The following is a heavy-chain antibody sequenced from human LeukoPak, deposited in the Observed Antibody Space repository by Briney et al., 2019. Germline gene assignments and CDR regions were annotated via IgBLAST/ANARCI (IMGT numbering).Heavy chain of an antibody. CDR2: LSGSGGST. CDR3: ARAEDIVVVPAAMELDY. V-gene: IGHV3-23*01. Sequence: GVSLRLSGAGSGFTLSGYAMSWLRQAPGKGREWVSALSGSGGSTYYADSVKGRFTISRDNSKSTLFLQMNSLRAEDTAVYYCARAEDIVVVPAAMELDYWGQGTLVTVSS. D-gene: IGHD2-2*01. CDR1: GFTLSGYA. J-gene: IGHJ4*02.